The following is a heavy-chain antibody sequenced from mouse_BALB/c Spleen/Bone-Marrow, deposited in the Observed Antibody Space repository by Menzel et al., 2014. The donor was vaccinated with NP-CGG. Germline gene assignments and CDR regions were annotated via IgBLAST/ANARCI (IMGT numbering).Heavy chain of an antibody. CDR2: IWAGGST. V-gene: IGHV2-9*02. J-gene: IGHJ3*01. D-gene: IGHD2-10*01. Sequence: QDQLQQSGPGLGAPSQSLSITCTVSGFSLTSYGVHWVRQPPGKGPEWLGVIWAGGSTNYNSALMSRLSISKDNSKSQVFLKMNSLQTDDTAMYYCARDRGSYYGLAYWGQGTLVTVSA. CDR3: ARDRGSYYGLAY. CDR1: GFSLTSYG.